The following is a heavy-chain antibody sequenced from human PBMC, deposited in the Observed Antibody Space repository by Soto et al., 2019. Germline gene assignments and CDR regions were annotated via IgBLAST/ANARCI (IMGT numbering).Heavy chain of an antibody. V-gene: IGHV3-48*02. J-gene: IGHJ4*02. CDR1: GFTFSSYS. D-gene: IGHD6-13*01. CDR3: AGRTAAAALDY. CDR2: ISSSSSTI. Sequence: GGSLRLPCAASGFTFSSYSTNWVRQAPGKRLEWVSYISSSSSTIYYADSVKGRFTISRDNAKNSLYLQMNSPRDEDTAVYSCAGRTAAAALDYWGKGTLVTVSS.